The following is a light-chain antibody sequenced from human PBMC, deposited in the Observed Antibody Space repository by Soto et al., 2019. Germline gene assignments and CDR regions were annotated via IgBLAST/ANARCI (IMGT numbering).Light chain of an antibody. J-gene: IGKJ5*01. Sequence: EIVLTQSPATLSLSPGERATLSCRASQSVTSYLAWYQQRPGQAPRLLINDASRRATGIPDRFSGSGSGADFTLTISSLKPEDFAVYYCQQRSSWPITFGQGTRLEIK. CDR1: QSVTSY. CDR2: DAS. V-gene: IGKV3-11*01. CDR3: QQRSSWPIT.